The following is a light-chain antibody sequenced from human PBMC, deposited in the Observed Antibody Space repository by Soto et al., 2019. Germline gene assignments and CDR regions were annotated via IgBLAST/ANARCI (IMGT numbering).Light chain of an antibody. Sequence: EIVLIQSPATLSLSPGEGATLSCRASQSVSNSLAWYQQNPGQAPRLLIYDASKRATGIPARFSGSGSGTDFTLIISSLEPEDFAVYYCHQRSNWPLTFGGGTKVEIK. CDR3: HQRSNWPLT. CDR1: QSVSNS. V-gene: IGKV3-11*01. CDR2: DAS. J-gene: IGKJ4*01.